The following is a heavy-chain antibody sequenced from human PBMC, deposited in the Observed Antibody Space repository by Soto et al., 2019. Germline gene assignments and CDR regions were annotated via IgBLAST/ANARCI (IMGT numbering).Heavy chain of an antibody. J-gene: IGHJ4*02. CDR2: INGNNGNT. Sequence: GASVKVSCKASGYSFTGYAMHWVRRAPGQGLEWMGWINGNNGNTKDSPQFYGRVTFTRDTSANTGYMDLRGLKPEDTAVYFCARDNQFLDELLTSYFEFWGQGTKVTVSS. D-gene: IGHD1-1*01. CDR1: GYSFTGYA. V-gene: IGHV1-3*01. CDR3: ARDNQFLDELLTSYFEF.